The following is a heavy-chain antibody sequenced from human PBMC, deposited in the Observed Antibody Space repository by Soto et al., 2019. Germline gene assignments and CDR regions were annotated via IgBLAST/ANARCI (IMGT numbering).Heavy chain of an antibody. D-gene: IGHD6-19*01. J-gene: IGHJ3*01. V-gene: IGHV3-48*02. CDR3: VRDDQWAFDF. CDR1: GFNFRNYA. Sequence: EVQLVESGGGLIQPRRSLRISCAASGFNFRNYAMNWVRQAPGKGLEWISYISVGGGSIFYADSVKGRFTISRDDVQNSLYLQMNTLREEDTALYYCVRDDQWAFDFWGQGTMVSVSS. CDR2: ISVGGGSI.